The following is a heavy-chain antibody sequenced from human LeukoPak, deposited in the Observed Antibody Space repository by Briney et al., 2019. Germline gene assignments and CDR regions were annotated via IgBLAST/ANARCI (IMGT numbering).Heavy chain of an antibody. D-gene: IGHD3-9*01. Sequence: ASVKVSCKASGYTFTGYYMHWVRQAPGQGLEWMGWMNPNSGNTGYAQKFQGRVTMTRNTSISTAYMELSSLRSEDTAVYYCARVDGSLWGQGTLVTVSS. V-gene: IGHV1-8*02. CDR1: GYTFTGYY. CDR3: ARVDGSL. J-gene: IGHJ4*02. CDR2: MNPNSGNT.